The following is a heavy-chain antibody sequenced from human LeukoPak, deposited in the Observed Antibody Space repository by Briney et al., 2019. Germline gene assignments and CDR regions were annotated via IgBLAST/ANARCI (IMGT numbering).Heavy chain of an antibody. CDR1: GGSISSGGYS. J-gene: IGHJ4*02. D-gene: IGHD3-10*01. Sequence: PSETLSLTCAVSGGSISSGGYSWSWIRQPPGKGLEWIGYIYYSGSTNYNPSLKSRVTISVDTSKNQFSLKLSSVTAADTAVYYCARGSGSGSYYDYWGQGTLVTVSS. CDR3: ARGSGSGSYYDY. V-gene: IGHV4-61*08. CDR2: IYYSGST.